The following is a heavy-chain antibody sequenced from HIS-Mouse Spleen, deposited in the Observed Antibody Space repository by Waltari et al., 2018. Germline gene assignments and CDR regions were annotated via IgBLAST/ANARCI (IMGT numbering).Heavy chain of an antibody. V-gene: IGHV1-2*02. CDR2: INPNSGGT. J-gene: IGHJ3*02. Sequence: QVQLVQSGAEVKKPGASVKVSCKASGYTFTGHYIHWVRQAPGQGLDWMGWINPNSGGTNYAQKVQGRVTMTRDTSISTAYMELSRLRSDDTAVYYCARENALDAFDIWGQGTMVTVSS. CDR3: ARENALDAFDI. CDR1: GYTFTGHY.